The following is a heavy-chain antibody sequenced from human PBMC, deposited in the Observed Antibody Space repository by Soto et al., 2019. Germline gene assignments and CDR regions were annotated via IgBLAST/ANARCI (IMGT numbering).Heavy chain of an antibody. D-gene: IGHD3-22*01. CDR2: IYHSGST. V-gene: IGHV4-39*01. J-gene: IGHJ5*02. Sequence: SETLSLTCTVSGGSISCSSYFWGWIRQPPGKGLEWIGSIYHSGSTSDNPSLRSRVIISVDTSKNQFSLKLSSVTAADTAVYFCARHAGYSSGRRWFDPWGQGTLVTVSS. CDR3: ARHAGYSSGRRWFDP. CDR1: GGSISCSSYF.